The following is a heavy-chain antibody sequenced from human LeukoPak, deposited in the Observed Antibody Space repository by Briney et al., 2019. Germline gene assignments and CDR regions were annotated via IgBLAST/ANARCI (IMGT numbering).Heavy chain of an antibody. CDR2: IYYSGST. D-gene: IGHD3-10*01. CDR3: ARELSDYYGSGSYTAYFDY. CDR1: GGSISSHY. J-gene: IGHJ4*02. Sequence: SETLSLTCTVSGGSISSHYWSWIRQPPGKGLEWIGYIYYSGSTNYNPSLKSRVTISVDTSKNQFSLKLSSVTAADTAVYYCARELSDYYGSGSYTAYFDYWGQGTLVTVSS. V-gene: IGHV4-59*11.